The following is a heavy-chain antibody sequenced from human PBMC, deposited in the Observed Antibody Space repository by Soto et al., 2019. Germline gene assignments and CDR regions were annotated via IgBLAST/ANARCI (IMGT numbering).Heavy chain of an antibody. Sequence: SETLSLTCAVYGGSFSGYYWSWIRHPPGKGLEWIGEINHSGSTNYNPSLKSRVTISVDTSKNQFSLKLSSVTAADTAVYYCARGGDHTIFGVVIMPRRDDYYYYYMDVWGKGTTVTVSS. D-gene: IGHD3-3*01. CDR1: GGSFSGYY. CDR2: INHSGST. J-gene: IGHJ6*03. V-gene: IGHV4-34*01. CDR3: ARGGDHTIFGVVIMPRRDDYYYYYMDV.